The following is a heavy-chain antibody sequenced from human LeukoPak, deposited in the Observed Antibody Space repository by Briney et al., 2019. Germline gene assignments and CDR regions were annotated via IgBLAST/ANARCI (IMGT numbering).Heavy chain of an antibody. CDR3: ARSKLSSGWYDGRGATTLDGNDY. CDR1: GYTFTSYG. J-gene: IGHJ4*02. Sequence: VASVKVSCKASGYTFTSYGISWVRQAPGQGLEWMGWISAYNGNTNYAQKLQGRVTMTTDTSTSTAYMELRSLRSDDTAVYYCARSKLSSGWYDGRGATTLDGNDYWGQGTLVTVSS. V-gene: IGHV1-18*01. CDR2: ISAYNGNT. D-gene: IGHD6-19*01.